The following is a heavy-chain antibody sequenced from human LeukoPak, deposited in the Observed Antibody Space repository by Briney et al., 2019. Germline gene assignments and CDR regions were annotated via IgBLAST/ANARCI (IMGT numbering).Heavy chain of an antibody. CDR1: GGSCSGYY. CDR2: INHSGST. CDR3: ARGIVGATTNWFDP. D-gene: IGHD1-26*01. V-gene: IGHV4-34*01. J-gene: IGHJ5*02. Sequence: SETLSLTCAVYGGSCSGYYWSWIRQPPGKGLEWIGEINHSGSTNYNPSLKSRVTISVDTSKNQFSLKLSSVTAADTAVYYCARGIVGATTNWFDPWGQGTLVTVSS.